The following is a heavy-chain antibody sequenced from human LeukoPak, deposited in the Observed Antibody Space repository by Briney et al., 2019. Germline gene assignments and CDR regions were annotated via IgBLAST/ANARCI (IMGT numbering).Heavy chain of an antibody. J-gene: IGHJ3*02. D-gene: IGHD2-2*01. CDR3: AADPSYAYAFDI. Sequence: ALVKVSCKASGFTFTSSAMQWVRQARGQRLEWIGWIVVGSGNTNYAQKFQERVTITRDMSTSTAYMELSSLRSEDTAVYYCAADPSYAYAFDIWGQGTMVTVSS. V-gene: IGHV1-58*02. CDR1: GFTFTSSA. CDR2: IVVGSGNT.